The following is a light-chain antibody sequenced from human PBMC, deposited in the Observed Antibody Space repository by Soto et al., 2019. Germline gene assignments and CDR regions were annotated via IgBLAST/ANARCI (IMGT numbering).Light chain of an antibody. Sequence: DIQMTQSPSTRSSSLGDRVTITCRASQSISSWLAWYQQKPGKAPKLLIYDASSLESGVPSRFSGSGSGTEFTLTISSLKNDDFATYYCQQYNSYSRTFGQGTKVDIK. CDR2: DAS. V-gene: IGKV1-5*01. CDR1: QSISSW. CDR3: QQYNSYSRT. J-gene: IGKJ1*01.